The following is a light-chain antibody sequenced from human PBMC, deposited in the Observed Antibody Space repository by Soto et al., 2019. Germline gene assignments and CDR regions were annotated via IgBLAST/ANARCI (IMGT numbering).Light chain of an antibody. CDR1: QSVSSD. V-gene: IGKV3-20*01. J-gene: IGKJ4*01. Sequence: EIVLTQSPATLSSFPGDRVTLYCRASQSVSSDLAWYPQKPGQAPRLLIYGTSSRATGIPDRFSGSGAGRECTRTISTLDPEDVAVDDCQQCGSSPPTFGGGTKVDIK. CDR2: GTS. CDR3: QQCGSSPPT.